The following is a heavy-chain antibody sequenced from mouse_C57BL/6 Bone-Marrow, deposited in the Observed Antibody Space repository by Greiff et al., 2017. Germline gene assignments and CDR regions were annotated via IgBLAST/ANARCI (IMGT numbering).Heavy chain of an antibody. CDR2: INPSTGGT. CDR1: GYSFTGYY. V-gene: IGHV1-42*01. Sequence: VQLQQSGPELVKPGASVKISCKASGYSFTGYYMNWVKQSPEKSLEWIGEINPSTGGTTYNQKFTAKATLTVDKSSSTAYMQLKSLTSEDSAVYYCAGSESNYVGAMDYWGQGTSVTVSS. J-gene: IGHJ4*01. D-gene: IGHD2-5*01. CDR3: AGSESNYVGAMDY.